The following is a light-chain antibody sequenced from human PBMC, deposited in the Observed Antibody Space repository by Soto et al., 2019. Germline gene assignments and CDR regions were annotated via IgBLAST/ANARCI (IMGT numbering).Light chain of an antibody. CDR1: QSVNSNY. J-gene: IGKJ1*01. CDR3: LQHSSSLWT. V-gene: IGKV3-20*01. Sequence: EIVLTQSPGTLSLSPGERATLSCRASQSVNSNYLAWFHQKPGQAPKLLIYGASSRATGVPDRFSGSGSGTDFTFTISRLEPEDFAVYHCLQHSSSLWTFGQGTKVEIK. CDR2: GAS.